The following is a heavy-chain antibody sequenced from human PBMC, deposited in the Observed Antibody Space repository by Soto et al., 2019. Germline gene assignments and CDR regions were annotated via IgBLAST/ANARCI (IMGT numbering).Heavy chain of an antibody. D-gene: IGHD3-22*01. CDR1: GFTFSSYA. V-gene: IGHV3-23*01. Sequence: GGSLRLSCAASGFTFSSYAMSWVRQAPGKGLEWVSAISGSGGSTYYADSVKGRFTISRDNSKNTLYLQMNSLRAEDTAVYYCAKEAAAYYHDSSGPRGFLYFDYWGQGTLVTVSS. CDR3: AKEAAAYYHDSSGPRGFLYFDY. CDR2: ISGSGGST. J-gene: IGHJ4*02.